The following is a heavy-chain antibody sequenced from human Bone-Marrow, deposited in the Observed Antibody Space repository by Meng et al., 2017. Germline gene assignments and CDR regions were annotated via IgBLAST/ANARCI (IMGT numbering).Heavy chain of an antibody. D-gene: IGHD2-15*01. Sequence: SETLSLTCTVSGGSISGYYWSWIRQPPGKGLEWIGYISYSGNTNYNPSLKSRVTISADTSKSQVSLKLSSVTAADTAVYYCAGEGYCSLGTGYRGEIDYWGQGTLVTVSS. CDR3: AGEGYCSLGTGYRGEIDY. V-gene: IGHV4-59*01. CDR1: GGSISGYY. J-gene: IGHJ4*02. CDR2: ISYSGNT.